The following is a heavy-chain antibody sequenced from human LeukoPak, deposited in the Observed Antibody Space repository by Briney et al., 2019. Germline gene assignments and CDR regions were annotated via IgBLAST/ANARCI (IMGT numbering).Heavy chain of an antibody. CDR3: AKASDLEID. CDR2: ISHDGSTK. J-gene: IGHJ4*02. V-gene: IGHV3-30*18. Sequence: GGSLRLSCAASGFTLSSYGMNWVRQAPGKGLEWVAVISHDGSTKYYTDSVTGRFTISRDNSKNTLYLQMNSLRTEDTAVYYCAKASDLEIDWGQGTLVTVSS. CDR1: GFTLSSYG. D-gene: IGHD3-10*01.